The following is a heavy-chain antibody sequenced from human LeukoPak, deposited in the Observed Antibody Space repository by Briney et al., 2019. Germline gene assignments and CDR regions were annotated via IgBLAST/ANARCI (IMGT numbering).Heavy chain of an antibody. D-gene: IGHD2-2*02. CDR2: INPYNGNT. CDR1: GYTFNSYG. V-gene: IGHV1-18*01. Sequence: ASVKVSCKISGYTFNSYGISWVRQAPGQGLAWMGWINPYNGNTNYAQNFQGRVTMTTDTSTSTAYMELRSLGSDDTAVYYCARRGLTNEDTYCNSTGCYIASGDWFDPWGQGTLVTVSS. J-gene: IGHJ5*02. CDR3: ARRGLTNEDTYCNSTGCYIASGDWFDP.